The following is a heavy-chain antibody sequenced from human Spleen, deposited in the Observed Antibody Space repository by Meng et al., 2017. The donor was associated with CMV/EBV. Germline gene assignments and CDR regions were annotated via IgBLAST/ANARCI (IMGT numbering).Heavy chain of an antibody. J-gene: IGHJ4*02. CDR2: ISNTGGNT. Sequence: SGFILSNIAVAWVRQAQGKGLEGGSGISNTGGNTYYADSVKGRFTISRDNSKNTLYMQMNSLRAEDTAVYYCAKMGALTSGWDRYFDYWGQGTLVTVSS. CDR1: GFILSNIA. D-gene: IGHD6-19*01. CDR3: AKMGALTSGWDRYFDY. V-gene: IGHV3-23*01.